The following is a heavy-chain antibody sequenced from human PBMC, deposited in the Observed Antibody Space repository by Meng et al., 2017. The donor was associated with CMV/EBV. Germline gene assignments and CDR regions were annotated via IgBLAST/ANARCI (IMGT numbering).Heavy chain of an antibody. Sequence: ASVKVSCKASGYTFTSYGISWVRQAPGQGLEWMGWISAYNGNTNYAQKLQGRVTMTTDTSTSTAYMELSSLRSEDTAVYYCARVNSSSSGYYYYGMDVWGQGTTVTVSS. D-gene: IGHD6-6*01. V-gene: IGHV1-18*01. J-gene: IGHJ6*02. CDR3: ARVNSSSSGYYYYGMDV. CDR1: GYTFTSYG. CDR2: ISAYNGNT.